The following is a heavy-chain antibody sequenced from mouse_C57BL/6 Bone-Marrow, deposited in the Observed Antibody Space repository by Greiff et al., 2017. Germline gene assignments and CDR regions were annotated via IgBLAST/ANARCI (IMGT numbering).Heavy chain of an antibody. D-gene: IGHD2-3*01. CDR1: GYTFTSYW. CDR3: ARSSYDGYYRRVDAMDY. CDR2: IHPNSGST. Sequence: QVQLKESGAELVKPGASVKLSCKASGYTFTSYWMHWVKQRPGQGLEWIGMIHPNSGSTNYNEKFKSKATLTVDKSSSTAYMQLSSLTSEDSAVXYCARSSYDGYYRRVDAMDYWGQGTSVTVSS. V-gene: IGHV1-64*01. J-gene: IGHJ4*01.